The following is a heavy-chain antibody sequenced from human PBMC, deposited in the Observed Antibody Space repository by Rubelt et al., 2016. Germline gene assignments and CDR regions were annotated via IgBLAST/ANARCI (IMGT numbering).Heavy chain of an antibody. CDR1: S. Sequence: SMNWVRQAPGKGLEWVSSISSSSSYIYYADSVKGRFTISRDNSKNTLYLQMNSLRAEDTAVYYCARARAVGGDYVYYYYGMDVWGQGTTVTVSS. J-gene: IGHJ6*02. D-gene: IGHD4-17*01. CDR2: ISSSSSYI. CDR3: ARARAVGGDYVYYYYGMDV. V-gene: IGHV3-21*01.